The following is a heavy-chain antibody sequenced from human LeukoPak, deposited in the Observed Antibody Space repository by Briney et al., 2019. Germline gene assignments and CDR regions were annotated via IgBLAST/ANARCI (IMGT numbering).Heavy chain of an antibody. CDR2: IRSKAYGGTT. J-gene: IGHJ4*02. CDR1: GFTFGDYA. D-gene: IGHD6-13*01. V-gene: IGHV3-49*03. Sequence: GGSLRLACTASGFTFGDYAMSWFRQAPGKGLEWVGFIRSKAYGGTTEYAASVKGRFTISRDDSKSIAYLQMNSLKTEDTAVYYCTRGVGAAAGRVRYYFDYWGQGTLVTVSS. CDR3: TRGVGAAAGRVRYYFDY.